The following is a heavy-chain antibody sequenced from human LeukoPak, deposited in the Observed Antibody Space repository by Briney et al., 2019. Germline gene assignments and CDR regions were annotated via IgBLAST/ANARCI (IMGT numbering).Heavy chain of an antibody. V-gene: IGHV1-69*05. D-gene: IGHD3-10*01. J-gene: IGHJ3*02. CDR1: GGTFSSYA. CDR2: IIPIFGTA. Sequence: SVKVSCKASGGTFSSYAISWVRQAPGQGLEWMGRIIPIFGTANYAQKFQGRVTMTRDTSISTAYMELSRLRSDDTAVYYCARNYGSGADAFDIWGQGTMVTVSS. CDR3: ARNYGSGADAFDI.